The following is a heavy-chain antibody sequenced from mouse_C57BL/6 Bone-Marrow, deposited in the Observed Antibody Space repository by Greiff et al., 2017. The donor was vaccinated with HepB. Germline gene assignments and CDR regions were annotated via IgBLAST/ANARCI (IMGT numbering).Heavy chain of an antibody. J-gene: IGHJ2*01. Sequence: QVQLQQPGAELVKPGASVKMSCKASGYTFTSYWITWVKQRPGQGLEWIGDIYPGSGSTNYNEKFKSKATLTVDTSSSTAYMQLSSLTSEDSAVYYCARSRVYYYGSRTFFDYWGQGTTLTVSS. CDR1: GYTFTSYW. D-gene: IGHD1-1*01. CDR3: ARSRVYYYGSRTFFDY. V-gene: IGHV1-55*01. CDR2: IYPGSGST.